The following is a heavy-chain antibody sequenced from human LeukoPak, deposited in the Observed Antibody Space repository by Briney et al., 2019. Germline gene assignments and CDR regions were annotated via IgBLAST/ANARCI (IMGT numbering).Heavy chain of an antibody. J-gene: IGHJ4*02. Sequence: ASVKVSCKASGYTFTGRYVHWGRQAPGQGLEWMGWINPNSGGTNYAQKFQGRVTMTRDTSISTAYMELSRLRSDDTAVYYCAREGHCSSTNCYFSFEYWGQGTLVTVSS. CDR1: GYTFTGRY. CDR3: AREGHCSSTNCYFSFEY. D-gene: IGHD2-2*01. CDR2: INPNSGGT. V-gene: IGHV1-2*02.